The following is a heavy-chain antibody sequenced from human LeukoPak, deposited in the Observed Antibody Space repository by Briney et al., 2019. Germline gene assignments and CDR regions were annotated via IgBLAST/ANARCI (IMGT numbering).Heavy chain of an antibody. CDR1: GFTFSSYG. J-gene: IGHJ4*02. Sequence: GGSLRLSCAASGFTFSSYGMHWVRQAPGKGLEWVAFIRYDGSNKYYADSVKGRFTISRDNSKNTLYLQMDSLRADDTAVYYCARGDCSSTSCYVGTGIRLFAKINFDYWGQGTLVTVSS. CDR3: ARGDCSSTSCYVGTGIRLFAKINFDY. D-gene: IGHD2-2*01. V-gene: IGHV3-30*02. CDR2: IRYDGSNK.